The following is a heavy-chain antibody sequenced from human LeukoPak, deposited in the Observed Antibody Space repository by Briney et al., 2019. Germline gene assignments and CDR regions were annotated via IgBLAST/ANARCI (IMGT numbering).Heavy chain of an antibody. J-gene: IGHJ4*02. D-gene: IGHD1-26*01. V-gene: IGHV3-23*01. CDR1: GFTFSSYA. CDR2: ISGSGGST. CDR3: AKGATGGSYYFDY. Sequence: PGGSLRLSCAASGFTFSSYAMNWVRQAPGKGLEWVSGISGSGGSTYYADSLKGRFTIYRDNSRNTLYLQMNSLRADDTAVYYCAKGATGGSYYFDYWGQGTLVTVSS.